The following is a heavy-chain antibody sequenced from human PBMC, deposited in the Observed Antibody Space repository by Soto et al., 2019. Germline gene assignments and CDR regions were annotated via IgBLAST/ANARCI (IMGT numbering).Heavy chain of an antibody. CDR1: GGSFSGYY. CDR3: ARGGYVGSGPRFDP. D-gene: IGHD3-10*01. Sequence: QVQLQQWGAGLLKPSETLSLTCAVYGGSFSGYYWSWIRQPPGKGLEWIGEINHSGSTNYNPSLKGRVTITVNTTKNQYSLKLSSVTAADTAVYYCARGGYVGSGPRFDPGGQGTLVTVSS. V-gene: IGHV4-34*01. CDR2: INHSGST. J-gene: IGHJ5*02.